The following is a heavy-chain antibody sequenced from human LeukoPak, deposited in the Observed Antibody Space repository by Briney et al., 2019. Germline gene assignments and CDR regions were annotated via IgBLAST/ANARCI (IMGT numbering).Heavy chain of an antibody. V-gene: IGHV3-7*01. CDR1: GFTFSSYW. J-gene: IGHJ4*02. CDR2: IKQDGSEK. CDR3: ARLVVPAATPWVVYFDY. D-gene: IGHD2-2*01. Sequence: GGSLRLSCAASGFTFSSYWMSWVRQAPGKGLEWVANIKQDGSEKYYVDSVKGRFTISRDNAKNSLYLQMNSLRAEDTAVYYCARLVVPAATPWVVYFDYWGQGTLVTVSP.